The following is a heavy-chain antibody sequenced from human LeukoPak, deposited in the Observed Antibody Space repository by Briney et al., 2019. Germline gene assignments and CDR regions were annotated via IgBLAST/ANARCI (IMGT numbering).Heavy chain of an antibody. CDR3: ARRRRLGYFDY. CDR2: IYYSGST. D-gene: IGHD3-16*01. J-gene: IGHJ4*02. Sequence: SETLSLTCTVSGGSISSSSYYWGWIRQPPGKGLEWIGSIYYSGSTYYNPSLKGRVTISVDTSKNQFSLKLSSVTAADTAVYYCARRRRLGYFDYWGQGTLVTVSS. V-gene: IGHV4-39*01. CDR1: GGSISSSSYY.